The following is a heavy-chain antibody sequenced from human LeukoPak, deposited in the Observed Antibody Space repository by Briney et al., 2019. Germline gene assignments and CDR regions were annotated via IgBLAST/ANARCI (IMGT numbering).Heavy chain of an antibody. D-gene: IGHD2/OR15-2a*01. CDR2: IFHSGTT. CDR1: DEVITSNNW. V-gene: IGHV4-4*02. CDR3: ARANFLGASDWFDP. Sequence: SGTLSLTCTVSDEVITSNNWWSWVRQSPGKGLEWIGEIFHSGTTRYKPSLKSRVTISVDTSKNQFSLNLKSVTAADTAVYYCARANFLGASDWFDPWGQGALVTVSS. J-gene: IGHJ5*02.